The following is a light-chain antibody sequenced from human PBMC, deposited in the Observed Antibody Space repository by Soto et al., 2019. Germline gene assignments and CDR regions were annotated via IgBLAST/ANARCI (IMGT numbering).Light chain of an antibody. CDR3: QQSYITPAG. J-gene: IGKJ4*01. V-gene: IGKV1-39*01. Sequence: DIPMTQSPSSLSASVGDRVTITCRASQSISPHLNWYQQKPGKAPNLLIYATSSLQSGVPSRFSGSGSGTDFTLTISSLHPEDFATYFCQQSYITPAGFGGGTKVEIK. CDR2: ATS. CDR1: QSISPH.